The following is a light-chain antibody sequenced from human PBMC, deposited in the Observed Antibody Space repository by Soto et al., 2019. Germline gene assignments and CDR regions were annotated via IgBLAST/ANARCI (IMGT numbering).Light chain of an antibody. CDR3: QQRSIRIT. V-gene: IGKV3-11*01. Sequence: EIVLTQSPATLSLSPGERATLSCRASQSVSSYLAWYQQKPGQAPRLLIYDASNRATRIPARFSGSGSGTDFTLTISSLEPEDFAVYYCQQRSIRITFGPGTKVDIK. J-gene: IGKJ3*01. CDR1: QSVSSY. CDR2: DAS.